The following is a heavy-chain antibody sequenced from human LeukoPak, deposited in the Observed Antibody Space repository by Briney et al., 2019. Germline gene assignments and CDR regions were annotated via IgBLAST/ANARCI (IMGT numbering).Heavy chain of an antibody. Sequence: PSETLSLTCAVSGYSISSGYYWGWIRQPPGKGLEWIGSIYHSGSTYYNPSLNSRVTISVDTSKNQFSLKLSSVTAADTAVYYCARAGSGHYDSSGYYYFDYWGQGTLVTVSS. J-gene: IGHJ4*02. D-gene: IGHD3-22*01. CDR1: GYSISSGYY. CDR3: ARAGSGHYDSSGYYYFDY. CDR2: IYHSGST. V-gene: IGHV4-38-2*01.